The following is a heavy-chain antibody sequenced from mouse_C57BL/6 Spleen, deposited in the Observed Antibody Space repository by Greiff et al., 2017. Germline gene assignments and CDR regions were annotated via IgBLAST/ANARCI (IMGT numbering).Heavy chain of an antibody. CDR3: ARSEGYSFDY. CDR2: ISRGSSTI. CDR1: GFTFSDYG. V-gene: IGHV5-17*01. J-gene: IGHJ2*01. Sequence: EVHLVESGGGLVKPGGSLKLSCAASGFTFSDYGMHWVRPAPEKGLEWVAYISRGSSTISYAHTVKGRFTISRDNATHTQFLQMTSLRSEDTAMYYCARSEGYSFDYWGQGTTLTVSS.